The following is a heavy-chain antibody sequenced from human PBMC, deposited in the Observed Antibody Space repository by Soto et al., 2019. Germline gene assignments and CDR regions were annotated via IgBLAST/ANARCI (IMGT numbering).Heavy chain of an antibody. CDR3: ARAVGGGDYYYYYGMDV. D-gene: IGHD3-3*01. J-gene: IGHJ6*02. CDR1: GGSISSGGYY. Sequence: QVQLQESGPGLVKPSQTLSLTCTVSGGSISSGGYYWSWIRQHPGKGLEWIGYIYYSGSTYYNPSLKSRVTISVDTSKNQFSLKLSSVTAAATAVYYCARAVGGGDYYYYYGMDVWGQGTTVTVSS. CDR2: IYYSGST. V-gene: IGHV4-31*03.